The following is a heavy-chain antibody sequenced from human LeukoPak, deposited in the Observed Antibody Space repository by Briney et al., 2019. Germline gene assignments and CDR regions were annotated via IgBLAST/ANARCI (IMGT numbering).Heavy chain of an antibody. Sequence: SETLSLTCAVYGGSFSGYYWSWIRQPPGKGLEWIREINHSGSTNYNPSLKSRVTISVDTSKNQFSLKLSSVTAADTAVYYCARGYGSGSPSDYWGQGTLVTVSS. J-gene: IGHJ4*02. CDR2: INHSGST. D-gene: IGHD3-10*01. V-gene: IGHV4-34*01. CDR3: ARGYGSGSPSDY. CDR1: GGSFSGYY.